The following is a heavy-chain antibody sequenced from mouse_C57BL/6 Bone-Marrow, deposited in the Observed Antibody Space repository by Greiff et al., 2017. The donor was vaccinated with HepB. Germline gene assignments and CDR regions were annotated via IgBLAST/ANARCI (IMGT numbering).Heavy chain of an antibody. J-gene: IGHJ1*03. CDR1: GYTFTSYW. V-gene: IGHV1-64*01. D-gene: IGHD2-3*01. CDR2: IHPNSGST. Sequence: QVQLQQSGAELVKPGASVKLSCKASGYTFTSYWTHWVKQRPGQGLEWIGMIHPNSGSTNYNEKFKSKATLTVDKSSSTAYMQLSSLTSEDSAVYYCARDPDGYCWYFDVWGTGTTVTVSS. CDR3: ARDPDGYCWYFDV.